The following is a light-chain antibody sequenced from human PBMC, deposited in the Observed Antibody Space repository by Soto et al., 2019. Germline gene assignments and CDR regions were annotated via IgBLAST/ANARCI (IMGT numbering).Light chain of an antibody. J-gene: IGKJ4*01. Sequence: EIVLTQSPATLSLSPGERATLSCRASQSVGTYLAWYQQKPGQAPRLLIDDTSNKATGIPARFSGSGSGTDFTLTIRSLEPEDFAVYYCQQLNTWLTFGGETKVEIK. CDR2: DTS. V-gene: IGKV3-11*01. CDR1: QSVGTY. CDR3: QQLNTWLT.